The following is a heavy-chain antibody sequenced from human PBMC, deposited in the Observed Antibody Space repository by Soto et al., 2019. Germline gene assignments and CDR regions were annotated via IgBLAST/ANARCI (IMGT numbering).Heavy chain of an antibody. D-gene: IGHD3-10*01. Sequence: GGSLRLSCAASGFTFSSYAMSWVRQAPGKGLEWVSGISGSGDSTYYADSVKGRFTISRDNAKNSLYLQMNSLRAEDTAVYYYVRVIRASRSCVYYYYGMDVWGKGTKVSFSS. CDR2: ISGSGDST. J-gene: IGHJ6*04. V-gene: IGHV3-23*01. CDR3: VRVIRASRSCVYYYYGMDV. CDR1: GFTFSSYA.